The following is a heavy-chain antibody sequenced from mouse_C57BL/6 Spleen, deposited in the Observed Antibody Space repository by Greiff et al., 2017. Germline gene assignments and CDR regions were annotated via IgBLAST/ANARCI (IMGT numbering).Heavy chain of an antibody. CDR2: INPSSGYT. D-gene: IGHD4-1*01. J-gene: IGHJ2*01. Sequence: VQLQQSGADLAKPGASVKLSCKASGYTFTSYWMHWVKQRPGQGLEWIGYINPSSGYTKYNQKFKDKATLTADKSSSTAYMQLSSLTYEDSADYYCARSPASNCDVKNYFDYWGKGTTLTVSS. CDR1: GYTFTSYW. CDR3: ARSPASNCDVKNYFDY. V-gene: IGHV1-7*01.